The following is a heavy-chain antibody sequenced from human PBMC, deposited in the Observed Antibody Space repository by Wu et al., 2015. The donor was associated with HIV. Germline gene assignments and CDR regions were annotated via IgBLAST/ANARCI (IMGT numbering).Heavy chain of an antibody. CDR3: AREAWNSLGWLGFDI. CDR2: IYYSGST. D-gene: IGHD1-1*01. J-gene: IGHJ3*02. V-gene: IGHV4-59*01. CDR1: GGSISSYY. Sequence: QVQLQESGPGRVKPSETLSLTCTVSGGSISSYYWSWIRQPPGKGLEWIGYIYYSGSTNYNPSLKSRVTISVDTSRTQFYLKLSSVTAADTAMYYCAREAWNSLGWLGFDIWGQGTMVTVSS.